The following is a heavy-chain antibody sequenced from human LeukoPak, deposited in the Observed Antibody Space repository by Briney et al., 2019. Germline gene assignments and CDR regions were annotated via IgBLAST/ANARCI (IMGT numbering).Heavy chain of an antibody. V-gene: IGHV3-30*03. CDR3: AGAYSGTRSYIGY. CDR1: GFTFSSCG. J-gene: IGHJ4*01. Sequence: GGSLRLSCAASGFTFSSCGMHWVRQGPGKGLEWVAVISHDGSDQYYADSVKGRFTVSRDNSKNTLYLQMSGLRDEDTAVYFCAGAYSGTRSYIGYWGHGTLVAVSS. CDR2: ISHDGSDQ. D-gene: IGHD6-13*01.